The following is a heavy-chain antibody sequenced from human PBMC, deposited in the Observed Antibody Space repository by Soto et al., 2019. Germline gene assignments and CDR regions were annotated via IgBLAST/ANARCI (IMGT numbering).Heavy chain of an antibody. V-gene: IGHV1-69*08. CDR1: GGTFSNDI. CDR3: VRDSPIGSTFSGYDGIDY. J-gene: IGHJ4*02. Sequence: QVQLVQSGAEVKKPGSSVKVSCKTSGGTFSNDIITWVRQAPEQGLEWMGRIIPLLETTNYAQKFQGRVTITADKSTGTAYMELNSLRSEDTAVYYCVRDSPIGSTFSGYDGIDYWGQGTLVTVSS. D-gene: IGHD5-12*01. CDR2: IIPLLETT.